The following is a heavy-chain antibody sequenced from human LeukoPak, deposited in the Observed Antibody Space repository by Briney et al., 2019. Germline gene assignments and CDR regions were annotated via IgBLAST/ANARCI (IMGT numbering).Heavy chain of an antibody. CDR2: ISYDGSNK. J-gene: IGHJ4*02. V-gene: IGHV3-30*03. CDR1: GFTFSSYW. Sequence: GGSLRLSCAASGFTFSSYWMHWVRQAPGKGLEWVAAISYDGSNKKYADSVKGRFTISRDNSKNMLYLQMNSLRAEDRTVYYCARGVRIAVAGYIDYWGQGTLVTVSS. D-gene: IGHD6-19*01. CDR3: ARGVRIAVAGYIDY.